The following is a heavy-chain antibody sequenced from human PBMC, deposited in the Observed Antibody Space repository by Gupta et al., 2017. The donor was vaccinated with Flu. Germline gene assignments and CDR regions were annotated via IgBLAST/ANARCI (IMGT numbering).Heavy chain of an antibody. CDR3: TTDMQGGYYDSGSYYKRYYFDY. V-gene: IGHV3-15*02. Sequence: EVQLVEAGGALVMPGESLRIFCAASGFTCRNAGIGGVRKAPGRGREWVGRIKSKTDGETTDSAAPVKGRFTISRDDSKNTLYLQMNSLKTEDTAVYYCTTDMQGGYYDSGSYYKRYYFDYWGQGTLVTVSS. D-gene: IGHD3-10*01. CDR1: GFTCRNAG. J-gene: IGHJ4*02. CDR2: IKSKTDGETT.